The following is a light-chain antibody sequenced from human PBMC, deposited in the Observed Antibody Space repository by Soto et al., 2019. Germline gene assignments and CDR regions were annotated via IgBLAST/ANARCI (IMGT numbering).Light chain of an antibody. J-gene: IGKJ4*01. CDR1: QGISSW. CDR2: DAS. CDR3: QQANSFPLT. V-gene: IGKV1-12*01. Sequence: DIRISHSPSSVSASVGDRVTITCRASQGISSWLAWYQQKPEKAPKLVIYDASSLQSGVPSRFSGSGPGTDFTLTISSLQPEDSATYYCQQANSFPLTFGGGTKVDIK.